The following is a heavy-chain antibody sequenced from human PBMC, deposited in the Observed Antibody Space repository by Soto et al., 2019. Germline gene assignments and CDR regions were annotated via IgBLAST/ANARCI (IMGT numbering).Heavy chain of an antibody. J-gene: IGHJ6*02. CDR3: ARQAVSTGYYYYYGLDV. Sequence: SETLSLTCAVYGGSFSGYYWSWIRQPPGKGLEWIGEIKHSGSTNYNPSLTSRVTISVDASKSQFSLKLSSVTAADAAVYYCARQAVSTGYYYYYGLDVWGQGTTVTVSS. V-gene: IGHV4-34*01. CDR2: IKHSGST. CDR1: GGSFSGYY. D-gene: IGHD4-4*01.